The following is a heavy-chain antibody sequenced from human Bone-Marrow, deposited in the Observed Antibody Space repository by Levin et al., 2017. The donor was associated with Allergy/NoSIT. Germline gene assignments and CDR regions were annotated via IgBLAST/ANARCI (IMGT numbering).Heavy chain of an antibody. CDR2: INHSGST. V-gene: IGHV4-34*01. Sequence: SQTLSLTCAVYGGSFSGYYWSWIRQPPGKGLEWIGEINHSGSTNYNPSPKSRVTISVDTSQNQFSLNLSSVTAADTAVYYCARVPSYYGSGSYRDLRFDPWGQGTLVTVSS. CDR1: GGSFSGYY. D-gene: IGHD3-10*01. CDR3: ARVPSYYGSGSYRDLRFDP. J-gene: IGHJ5*02.